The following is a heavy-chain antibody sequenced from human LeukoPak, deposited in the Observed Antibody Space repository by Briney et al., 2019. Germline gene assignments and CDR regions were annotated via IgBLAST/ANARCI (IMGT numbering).Heavy chain of an antibody. CDR3: VRDLMGSGATTAYLHH. CDR2: ISRRSRHV. J-gene: IGHJ1*01. Sequence: PGGSLRLSCTASGFTFSDYSMNWVRQAPGKGLEWVSSISRRSRHVYYAGSVKGRFTISRDNAKNSLYLQMNSLRVEDMAVYFCVRDLMGSGATTAYLHHWGQGTLVTVSS. V-gene: IGHV3-21*01. CDR1: GFTFSDYS. D-gene: IGHD4/OR15-4a*01.